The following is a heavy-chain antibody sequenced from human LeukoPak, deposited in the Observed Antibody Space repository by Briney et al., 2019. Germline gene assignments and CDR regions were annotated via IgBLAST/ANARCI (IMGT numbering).Heavy chain of an antibody. D-gene: IGHD6-19*01. CDR1: GYTFTSYY. V-gene: IGHV1-46*01. Sequence: SVSVSCKASGYTFTSYYMHWVRPAPGQGLEWMGIINPSGGSTSHAQKFQGGLTMSRDTSTSTVYMEVSSLRSEDTAVYYCARARDAIAVAGTGPYFDFWGQGTLVPVSS. J-gene: IGHJ4*02. CDR3: ARARDAIAVAGTGPYFDF. CDR2: INPSGGST.